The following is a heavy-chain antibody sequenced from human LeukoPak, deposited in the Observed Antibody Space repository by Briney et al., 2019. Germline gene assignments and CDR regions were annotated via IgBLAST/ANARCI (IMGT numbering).Heavy chain of an antibody. CDR1: GFTFSSYA. CDR2: ISGSGDNT. D-gene: IGHD3-10*01. V-gene: IGHV3-23*01. CDR3: ARVTYGSGTYGAFDY. Sequence: GGSLRLSCAASGFTFSSYAMSWVRQAPGKGLEWVSTISGSGDNTYYADSVKGRFTISRDNSKNTLYLQMNSLRAEDTAVYYCARVTYGSGTYGAFDYWGQGTLVTASS. J-gene: IGHJ4*02.